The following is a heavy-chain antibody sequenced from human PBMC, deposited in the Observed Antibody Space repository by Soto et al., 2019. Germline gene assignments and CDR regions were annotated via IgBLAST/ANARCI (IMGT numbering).Heavy chain of an antibody. Sequence: QVQLQESGPGLVKPSQTLSLTCTVSGGSISSGGYYWSWIRQHPGKGLDLIVYIYYSGSTYYNPSLKSRVTFSVATSTNQLPLKLSSGTDADTAWHYCACLHNWYYDYWGQGTLVTVSS. D-gene: IGHD1-1*01. CDR3: ACLHNWYYDY. V-gene: IGHV4-31*03. CDR1: GGSISSGGYY. J-gene: IGHJ4*02. CDR2: IYYSGST.